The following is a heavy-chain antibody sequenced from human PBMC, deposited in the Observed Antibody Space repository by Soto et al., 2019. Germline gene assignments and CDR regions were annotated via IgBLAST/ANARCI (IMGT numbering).Heavy chain of an antibody. J-gene: IGHJ5*02. CDR1: GYTLTELS. CDR3: ARKGGSRRANWFDP. Sequence: ASVKVSCKVSGYTLTELSMHWVRQAPGKGLEWMGGFDPEDGETIYAQKFQGRVTMTRNTSISTAYMELSSLRSEDTAVYYCARKGGSRRANWFDPWGQGTLVTVSS. V-gene: IGHV1-24*01. D-gene: IGHD6-13*01. CDR2: FDPEDGET.